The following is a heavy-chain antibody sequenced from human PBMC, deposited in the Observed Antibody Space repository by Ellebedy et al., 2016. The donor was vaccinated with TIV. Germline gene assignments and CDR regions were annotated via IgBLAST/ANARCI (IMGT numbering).Heavy chain of an antibody. CDR3: ARDPADY. V-gene: IGHV3-7*01. CDR1: GFTFSDHY. CDR2: INQNGSEK. Sequence: GGSLRLSCAASGFTFSDHYMDWVRQAPGKGLEWVANINQNGSEKYHVDSVKGRFTISRDNAKNSLYLQMNSLRDEDTAVYYYARDPADYWGQGTLVTISS. J-gene: IGHJ4*02.